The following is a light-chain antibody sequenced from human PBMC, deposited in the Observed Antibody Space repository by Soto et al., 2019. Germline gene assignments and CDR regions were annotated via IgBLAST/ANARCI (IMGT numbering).Light chain of an antibody. V-gene: IGKV1-5*03. CDR1: QSISTW. CDR2: KAS. Sequence: DIQMSQSPSTLSAKVGDRVTITCRASQSISTWLAWYQQKPGKAPKLLIYKASSLESGVPVRFSGSGSGTEFTLTISSLQPDDFATYYCQQYNSYSWTFGQGTKVDI. J-gene: IGKJ1*01. CDR3: QQYNSYSWT.